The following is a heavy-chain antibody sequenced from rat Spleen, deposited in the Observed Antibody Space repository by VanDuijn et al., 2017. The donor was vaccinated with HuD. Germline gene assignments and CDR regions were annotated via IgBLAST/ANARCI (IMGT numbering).Heavy chain of an antibody. CDR1: GFSLSSYG. Sequence: QVQLKESGPGLVQPSQTLSLTCTVSGFSLSSYGVNWVRQPPGKGLDWMGGIWGDGSTNYNSALKSRLSISRDTSRGQVFLKMNSLQTEDTAIYFCTRPGYGGYGVWGPGTMVTVSS. CDR3: TRPGYGGYGV. V-gene: IGHV2-13*01. CDR2: IWGDGST. J-gene: IGHJ1*01. D-gene: IGHD1-11*01.